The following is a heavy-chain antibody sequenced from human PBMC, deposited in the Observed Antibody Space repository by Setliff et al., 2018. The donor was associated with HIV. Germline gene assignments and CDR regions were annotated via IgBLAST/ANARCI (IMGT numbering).Heavy chain of an antibody. CDR3: ARAGDSRAYYSLDS. CDR1: GDSISSGGHY. J-gene: IGHJ4*02. V-gene: IGHV4-30-4*08. CDR2: IHYSGST. D-gene: IGHD3-22*01. Sequence: PSQTLSLTCSVSGDSISSGGHYWSWIRQSPGKGLEWIGYIHYSGSTYFNPSLKSRVSISTDTSMNHFSLRMSSVTAADTAMYYCARAGDSRAYYSLDSWGQGTLVTVSS.